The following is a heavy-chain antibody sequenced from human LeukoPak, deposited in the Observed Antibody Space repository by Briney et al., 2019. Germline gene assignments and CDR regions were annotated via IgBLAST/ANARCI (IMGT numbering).Heavy chain of an antibody. CDR3: APCGHAYDWFGP. CDR2: TIPFLGAV. CDR1: GATLTIGHA. J-gene: IGHJ5*02. D-gene: IGHD5-12*01. Sequence: SVKVSCKAFGATLTIGHAFIWARQAPGQGLQWVGRTIPFLGAVTYAQNFQGRVSFTADKTTSTLYMQLNSRRPDDTAIYYCAPCGHAYDWFGPWGQGTLVTVSS. V-gene: IGHV1-69*04.